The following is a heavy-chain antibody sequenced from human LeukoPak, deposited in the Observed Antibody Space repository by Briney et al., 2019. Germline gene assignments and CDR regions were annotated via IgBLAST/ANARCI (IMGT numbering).Heavy chain of an antibody. V-gene: IGHV1-18*01. CDR1: GYTFTSYG. Sequence: ASVKVSCKASGYTFTSYGISWVRQAPGQGLEWMGWISAYNGNTNYAQKLQGRVTMTTDTSTSTAYMELRSLRSDDTAVYYCAGDDGYSSSWYHPLFDYWGQGTLVTVSS. CDR2: ISAYNGNT. D-gene: IGHD6-13*01. CDR3: AGDDGYSSSWYHPLFDY. J-gene: IGHJ4*02.